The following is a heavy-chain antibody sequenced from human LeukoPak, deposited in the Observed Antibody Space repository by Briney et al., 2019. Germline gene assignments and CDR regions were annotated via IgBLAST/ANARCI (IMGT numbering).Heavy chain of an antibody. D-gene: IGHD3-10*01. CDR1: GGTFSSYA. Sequence: SVKVSCKASGGTFSSYAISWVRQAPGQGLEWMGGIIPIFGTANYAQKFQGRVTITADESTSTAYMELSSLRSEDTAVYYCARDRGPTYYYGSGSYPPNWFDPWGQGTLVTVSS. CDR3: ARDRGPTYYYGSGSYPPNWFDP. J-gene: IGHJ5*02. CDR2: IIPIFGTA. V-gene: IGHV1-69*13.